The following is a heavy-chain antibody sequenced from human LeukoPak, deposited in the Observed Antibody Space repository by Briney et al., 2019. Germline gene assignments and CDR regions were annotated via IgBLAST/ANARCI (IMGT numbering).Heavy chain of an antibody. Sequence: GGSLRLSCAASGFTFSSYGMHWVRQAPGKGLEWVAVISYDGSNKYYADSVKGRFTISRDNAKNSLYLQMNSLRPEDTAVYYCARDGPYSDSWSGPFAFDMWGQGTMVIVSS. CDR2: ISYDGSNK. CDR1: GFTFSSYG. D-gene: IGHD3-3*01. CDR3: ARDGPYSDSWSGPFAFDM. V-gene: IGHV3-30*03. J-gene: IGHJ3*02.